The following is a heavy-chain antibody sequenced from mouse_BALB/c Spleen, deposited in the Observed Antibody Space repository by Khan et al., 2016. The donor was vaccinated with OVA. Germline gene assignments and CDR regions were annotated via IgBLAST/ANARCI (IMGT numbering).Heavy chain of an antibody. CDR2: IDPPNDDS. V-gene: IGHV14-3*02. Sequence: VRLQQSGAELVKPGASVKLSCSASGFNIKDTYIHWMKQRPEQGLEWIGRIDPPNDDSKYGPKFQAKATLTADTSSNTAYLQLSSLTSEDTAVYYCARMARKWGQGTTLTVSS. J-gene: IGHJ2*01. CDR3: ARMARK. CDR1: GFNIKDTY.